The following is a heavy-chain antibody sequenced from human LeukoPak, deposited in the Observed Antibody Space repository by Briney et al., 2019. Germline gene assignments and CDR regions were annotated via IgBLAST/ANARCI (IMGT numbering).Heavy chain of an antibody. CDR3: VRGRVRGITNYYTGMDV. D-gene: IGHD3-10*01. CDR1: GGTFSGYC. Sequence: SETLSLTCAVDGGTFSGYCWSWVRQPPGRGLQWIGEINHLGLTSSNPSLKSRVIISVDTPKEQFSLNLTSVTAADAAMYYCVRGRVRGITNYYTGMDVWGQGTTVTVS. J-gene: IGHJ6*02. CDR2: INHLGLT. V-gene: IGHV4-34*01.